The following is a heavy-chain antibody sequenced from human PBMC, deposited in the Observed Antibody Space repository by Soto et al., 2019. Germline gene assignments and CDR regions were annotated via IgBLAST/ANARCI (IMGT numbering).Heavy chain of an antibody. CDR1: GGRVSSYW. CDR2: IYPGDSDT. J-gene: IGHJ4*02. V-gene: IGHV5-51*01. CDR3: AREASGPLDY. D-gene: IGHD3-10*01. Sequence: GQAVPSSGEGCGGRVSSYWSGWVRQMPGKGLEWMGIIYPGDSDTRYSPSFQGQVTISADKSTSTVYLQWSSLEASATARYYCAREASGPLDYWGQGTVVPVSS.